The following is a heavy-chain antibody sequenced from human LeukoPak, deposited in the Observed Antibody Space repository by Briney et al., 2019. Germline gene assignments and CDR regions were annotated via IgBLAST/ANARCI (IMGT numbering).Heavy chain of an antibody. CDR3: ARVFDGSGWFLYWYFDL. J-gene: IGHJ2*01. D-gene: IGHD6-13*01. V-gene: IGHV3-33*08. CDR1: GFTFSSYS. CDR2: IWYDGSNK. Sequence: GGSLRLSCAASGFTFSSYSMNWVRQAPGKGLEWVAVIWYDGSNKYYADSVKGRFTISRDNSKNTLYLQMNSLRAEDTAVYYCARVFDGSGWFLYWYFDLWGRGTLVTVSS.